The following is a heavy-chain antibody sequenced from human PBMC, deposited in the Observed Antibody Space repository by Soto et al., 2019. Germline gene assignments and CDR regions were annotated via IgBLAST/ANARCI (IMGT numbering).Heavy chain of an antibody. CDR2: INPSGGST. D-gene: IGHD2-15*01. CDR1: GYIFTDYY. Sequence: ASVKVSCTASGYIFTDYYMHWVRQAPGQGLEWMGIINPSGGSTSYAQKFQGRVTMTRDTSTSTVYMELSSLRSEDTAVYYCARVYCSGGSCYGIDYWGQGTLVTVS. J-gene: IGHJ4*02. CDR3: ARVYCSGGSCYGIDY. V-gene: IGHV1-46*01.